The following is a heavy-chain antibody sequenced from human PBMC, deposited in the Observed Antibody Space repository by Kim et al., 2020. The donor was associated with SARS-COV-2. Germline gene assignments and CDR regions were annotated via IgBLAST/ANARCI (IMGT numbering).Heavy chain of an antibody. J-gene: IGHJ5*02. D-gene: IGHD2-8*01. CDR3: AKVPLICAGHYQKKGFDP. V-gene: IGHV3-23*01. CDR2: ISGSGGGA. Sequence: GGSLRLSCAASGFTFSNYAMTWVRQAPGKGLEWVSHISGSGGGAFYADSVKGRYTISRDNSNNTLFLQMDSLRADDTAIYYCAKVPLICAGHYQKKGFDPWGQGTRVTVSS. CDR1: GFTFSNYA.